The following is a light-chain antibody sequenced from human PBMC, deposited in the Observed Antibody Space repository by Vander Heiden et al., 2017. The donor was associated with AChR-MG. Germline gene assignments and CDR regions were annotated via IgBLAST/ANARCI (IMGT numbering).Light chain of an antibody. CDR1: QTISSN. CDR3: QQYDNWPLT. V-gene: IGKV3-15*01. CDR2: GAS. J-gene: IGKJ5*01. Sequence: DIVMTQSPATLSVSPGERATISCRASQTISSNLDCYQQKPGQANRLLMYGASTRATGVPDRSSGSASETECTLISSSLQSEDFAVYYCQQYDNWPLTFGQGTRLELK.